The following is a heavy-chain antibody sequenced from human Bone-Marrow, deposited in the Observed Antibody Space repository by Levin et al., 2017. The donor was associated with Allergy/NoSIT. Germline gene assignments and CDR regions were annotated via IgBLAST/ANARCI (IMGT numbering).Heavy chain of an antibody. V-gene: IGHV5-10-1*01. D-gene: IGHD3-3*01. CDR3: ARSYITIVGGVAENHFDL. CDR2: IDPSDSFT. J-gene: IGHJ4*02. Sequence: GESLKISCEVSAYLFSTYWINWVRQVPGKGLEWVGRIDPSDSFTNYSPSFQGHVTLSVDKSIRTPYLQWSSLKASDTAIYYCARSYITIVGGVAENHFDLWGQGTLVTVSS. CDR1: AYLFSTYW.